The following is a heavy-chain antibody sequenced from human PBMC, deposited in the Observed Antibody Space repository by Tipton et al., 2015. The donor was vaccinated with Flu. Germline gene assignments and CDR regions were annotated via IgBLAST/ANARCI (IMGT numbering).Heavy chain of an antibody. CDR1: GFTFSSYW. Sequence: SLRLSCAASGFTFSSYWMSWVRQAPGKGLEWVANIKQDGSEKYYVDSVKGRFTISRDNAKNSLYLQMNSLRAEDTAVYYCARESYLGYYYMDVWGKGTTVTVSS. CDR3: ARESYLGYYYMDV. V-gene: IGHV3-7*01. CDR2: IKQDGSEK. J-gene: IGHJ6*03. D-gene: IGHD7-27*01.